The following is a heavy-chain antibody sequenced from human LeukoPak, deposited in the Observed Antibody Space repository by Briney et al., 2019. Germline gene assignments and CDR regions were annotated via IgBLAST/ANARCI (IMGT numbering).Heavy chain of an antibody. CDR2: IRYDGGNK. J-gene: IGHJ1*01. V-gene: IGHV3-30*02. CDR3: AKSRIVAGGEYFQH. D-gene: IGHD3-22*01. Sequence: GGSLRLSCAASGFTFSSYGMHWVRQAPGKGLKWVAFIRYDGGNKYYADSVKGRFTISRDNSKNTLYLQMNSLRAEDTAVYYCAKSRIVAGGEYFQHWGQGTLVTVSS. CDR1: GFTFSSYG.